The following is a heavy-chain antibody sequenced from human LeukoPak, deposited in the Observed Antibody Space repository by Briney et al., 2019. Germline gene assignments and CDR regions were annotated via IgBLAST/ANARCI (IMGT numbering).Heavy chain of an antibody. CDR2: IYHTGTT. J-gene: IGHJ1*01. D-gene: IGHD1-26*01. V-gene: IGHV4-59*08. CDR1: GGSISTYY. Sequence: SETLSLTCTVSGGSISTYYWTWIRQPPGKGLEWIGYIYHTGTTRYNPSLNRRVTISVETSKNQFSLRLNSVTAADTAIYYCARLDSGDHGNFPHWGQGTLVTVSS. CDR3: ARLDSGDHGNFPH.